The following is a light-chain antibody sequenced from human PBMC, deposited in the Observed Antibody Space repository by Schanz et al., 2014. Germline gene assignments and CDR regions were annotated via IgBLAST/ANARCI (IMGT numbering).Light chain of an antibody. Sequence: DIQMTQSPSSLSASVGDRVTITCQASQDISDYLNWYQQKPGKAPELLIYAASNLETGVPSRFSGSGSGTYFPFKLSIMQPEDIATYYCQQYDNLPITFGPGTKVEI. CDR1: QDISDY. V-gene: IGKV1-33*01. CDR2: AAS. J-gene: IGKJ3*01. CDR3: QQYDNLPIT.